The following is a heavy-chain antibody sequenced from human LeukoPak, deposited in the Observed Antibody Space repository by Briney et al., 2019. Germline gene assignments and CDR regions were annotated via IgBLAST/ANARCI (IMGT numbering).Heavy chain of an antibody. V-gene: IGHV1-2*02. J-gene: IGHJ3*02. CDR2: INLNSGGT. Sequence: ASVKVSFKASGYAFTVYYIHWVRQPPGQGREWMGWINLNSGGTNYAQKFQGRVTITRDTAISTAYMYLSRLRSDDTAVYYCVRDPSLQGEDDFDIWGQGTMVTVSS. D-gene: IGHD4-11*01. CDR1: GYAFTVYY. CDR3: VRDPSLQGEDDFDI.